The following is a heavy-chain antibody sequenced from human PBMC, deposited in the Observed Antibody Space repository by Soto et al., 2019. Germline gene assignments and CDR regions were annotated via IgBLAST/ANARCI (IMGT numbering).Heavy chain of an antibody. V-gene: IGHV1-18*01. J-gene: IGHJ5*02. CDR3: ARASGSSYSFDP. CDR1: GYTFTSYG. Sequence: QVQLVQSGAEVKKPGASVKVSCKASGYTFTSYGISWVRQAPGQGLEWMGWISAYNGNTNYAQKLQGRVTMTTDTSTSTVYLELSSLTSDDTAVYYCARASGSSYSFDPWGQGTLVTVSS. CDR2: ISAYNGNT. D-gene: IGHD1-26*01.